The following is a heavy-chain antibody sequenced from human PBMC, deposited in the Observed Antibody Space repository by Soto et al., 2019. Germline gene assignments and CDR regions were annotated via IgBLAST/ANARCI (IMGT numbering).Heavy chain of an antibody. CDR1: RFTFRNYG. J-gene: IGHJ4*02. D-gene: IGHD2-15*01. CDR3: AKQVVAAVGVGSFDY. Sequence: GGSLRLSCAASRFTFRNYGMSWVRQGPGKGLEWVSGISPTGEQRFYVDSVKGRFFISRDNSQNTLSLQMSSLRADDTAVYYCAKQVVAAVGVGSFDYWGQGALVTVSS. V-gene: IGHV3-23*01. CDR2: ISPTGEQR.